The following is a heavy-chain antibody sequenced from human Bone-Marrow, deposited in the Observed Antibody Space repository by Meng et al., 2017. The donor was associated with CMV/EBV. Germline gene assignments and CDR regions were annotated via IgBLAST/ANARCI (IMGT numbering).Heavy chain of an antibody. CDR2: VYNGGQT. CDR1: GFTVSSSY. Sequence: GGSLRLSCAASGFTVSSSYMYWVRQAPGRGLEWVSAVYNGGQTYYVDSVKGRFTISRDNSKNTLYLQMNTLRAEDTAVYYCATAPNGYYFDYWGQGTLVTFSS. CDR3: ATAPNGYYFDY. V-gene: IGHV3-53*01. J-gene: IGHJ4*02.